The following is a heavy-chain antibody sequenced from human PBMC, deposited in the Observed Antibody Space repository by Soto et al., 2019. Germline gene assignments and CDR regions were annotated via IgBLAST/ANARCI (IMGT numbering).Heavy chain of an antibody. V-gene: IGHV3-11*06. J-gene: IGHJ4*02. D-gene: IGHD3-22*01. Sequence: PGGSLRLSCAASGFTFSDYYMSWIRQAPGKGLEWVSYISSSSSYTNYADSVKGRFTISRDNAKNSLYLQMNSLRAEDTAVYYCARDYYYDSSGYPYWGQGTLVTVSS. CDR1: GFTFSDYY. CDR2: ISSSSSYT. CDR3: ARDYYYDSSGYPY.